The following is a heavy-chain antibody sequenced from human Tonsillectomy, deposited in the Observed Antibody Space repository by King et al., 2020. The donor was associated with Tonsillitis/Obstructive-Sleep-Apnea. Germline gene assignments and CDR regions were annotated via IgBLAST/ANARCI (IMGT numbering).Heavy chain of an antibody. CDR3: AREGYSPMDV. V-gene: IGHV1-2*04. CDR2: INPNTGGT. Sequence: VQLVESGAEVKKPGASVKVTCKASGYTFTGYHLHWVRQAPGQGLEWMGRINPNTGGTNYAQKFQGWVTMTRDTSISTAYMEPSRLRSDDTAVYYCAREGYSPMDVWGKGSTVTVSS. CDR1: GYTFTGYH. J-gene: IGHJ6*03. D-gene: IGHD5-18*01.